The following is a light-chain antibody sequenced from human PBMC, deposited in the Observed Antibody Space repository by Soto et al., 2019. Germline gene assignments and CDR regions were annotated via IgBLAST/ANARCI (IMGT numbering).Light chain of an antibody. CDR3: QEYLTRPFT. CDR1: QDISNY. V-gene: IGKV1-16*01. Sequence: DIQMTQSPSSLSASVGDRVTITCRASQDISNYLAWFQQKPGKAPQSLIYAASSLQSGVPSRFSGSASGTDFTLTFSSLQPEDFATYYCQEYLTRPFTFGQGTKLEIK. J-gene: IGKJ2*01. CDR2: AAS.